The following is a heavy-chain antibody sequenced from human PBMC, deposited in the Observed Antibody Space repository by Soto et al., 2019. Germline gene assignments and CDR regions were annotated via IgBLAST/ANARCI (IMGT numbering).Heavy chain of an antibody. CDR2: FDPEDGET. D-gene: IGHD5-18*01. CDR3: ATTPYSYGKNQYYYYGMDV. J-gene: IGHJ6*02. V-gene: IGHV1-24*01. Sequence: ASVKVSCKVSGYTLTELSMHWVRQAPGKGLEWMGGFDPEDGETIYAQKFQGRVTMTEDTSTDTAYMELSSLRSEDTAVYYCATTPYSYGKNQYYYYGMDVWGQGTTVTVSS. CDR1: GYTLTELS.